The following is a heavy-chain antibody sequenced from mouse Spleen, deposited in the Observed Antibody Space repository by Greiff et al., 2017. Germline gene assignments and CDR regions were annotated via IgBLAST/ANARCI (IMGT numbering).Heavy chain of an antibody. CDR2: IWSGGST. J-gene: IGHJ4*01. V-gene: IGHV2-2*02. CDR3: ARKNGNSYYAMDY. CDR1: GFSLTSYG. Sequence: VQLQQSGPGLVQPSQSLSITCTVSGFSLTSYGVHWVRQSPGKGLEWLGVIWSGGSTDYNAAFISRLSISKDNSKSQVFFKMNSLQANDTAIYYCARKNGNSYYAMDYWGQGTSVTVSS. D-gene: IGHD2-1*01.